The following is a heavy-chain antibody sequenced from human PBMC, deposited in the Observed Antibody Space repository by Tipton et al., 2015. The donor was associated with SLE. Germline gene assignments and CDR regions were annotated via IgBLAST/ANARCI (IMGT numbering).Heavy chain of an antibody. V-gene: IGHV5-51*03. CDR1: GYNFATYW. CDR3: ARYKYSTSVRYLQH. CDR2: IYPSDSDFAI. D-gene: IGHD2/OR15-2a*01. J-gene: IGHJ1*01. Sequence: QLVQSGAEVKKSGESLKISCKASGYNFATYWIGWVRQMPGKGLEWMGIIYPSDSDFAIRYSPSFQGQITISVDKSISSAYLQWSSLKASDTAIYYCARYKYSTSVRYLQHWGQGTLVTVSS.